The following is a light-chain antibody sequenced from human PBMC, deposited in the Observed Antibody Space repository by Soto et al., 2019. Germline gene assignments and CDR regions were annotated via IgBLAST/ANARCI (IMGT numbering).Light chain of an antibody. CDR1: SSNVGGYDY. J-gene: IGLJ3*02. CDR2: DIA. V-gene: IGLV2-11*01. CDR3: CSYASSYSWV. Sequence: QSALTQPRSVSGSPGQSVTISCTGTSSNVGGYDYVSWYQQHPGMAPQLIIYDIAKRPSGVPDRFSGSKSGNTASLTISVLQAEDEADYYCCSYASSYSWVFGEGTKLTVL.